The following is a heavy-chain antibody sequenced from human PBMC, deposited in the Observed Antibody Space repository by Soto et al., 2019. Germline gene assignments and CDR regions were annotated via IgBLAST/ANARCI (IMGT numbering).Heavy chain of an antibody. CDR2: ISSNGGST. CDR3: VRAVVVPAAMDV. J-gene: IGHJ6*02. Sequence: SLSLSCSASGFTFSSYAMHWVRQAPGKGLEHVSAISSNGGSTYYADSVKGRFTISRDNSKNTLYLQMSSLRAEDTAVYYCVRAVVVPAAMDVWGQGTTVTVSS. V-gene: IGHV3-64D*06. CDR1: GFTFSSYA. D-gene: IGHD2-2*01.